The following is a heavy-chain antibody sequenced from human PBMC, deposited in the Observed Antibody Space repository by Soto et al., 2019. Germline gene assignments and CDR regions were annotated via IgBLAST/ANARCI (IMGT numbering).Heavy chain of an antibody. D-gene: IGHD2-15*01. CDR2: INWNDDE. CDR3: AHRHDLGGFDI. Sequence: QITLKESGPTLVKPTQTLTLTCTFSGFSLNTRAVGVGWIRQPPGKALEWLALINWNDDERYSPSLKDRLTITKDTSRNHVVLTMTNVDHVDTATYYCAHRHDLGGFDIWGQGTTVTVYS. V-gene: IGHV2-5*01. CDR1: GFSLNTRAVG. J-gene: IGHJ3*02.